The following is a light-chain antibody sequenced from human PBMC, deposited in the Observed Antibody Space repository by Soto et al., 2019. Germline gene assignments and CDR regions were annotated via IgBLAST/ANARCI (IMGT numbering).Light chain of an antibody. J-gene: IGKJ4*01. CDR2: GAS. CDR3: QQFSSYPLT. V-gene: IGKV3-20*01. CDR1: QTITNNY. Sequence: EIVMTQSPDTLSLSPGARATLSCRASQTITNNYLAWYQQKPGQPPRLLIYGASTRATGIPDRFSGGGSGTDFTLTISRLEPEDFAVYYCQQFSSYPLTFGGGTKV.